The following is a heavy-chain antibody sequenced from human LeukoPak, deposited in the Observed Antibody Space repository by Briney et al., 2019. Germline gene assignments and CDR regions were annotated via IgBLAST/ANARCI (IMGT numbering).Heavy chain of an antibody. Sequence: SETLSLTCTVSGGSIFNYYWSWIRQPPGKGLEWIGYIYYSGSTNYNPSLKSRVTISVDTSKNQFSLKLSSVTAADTAVYYCARGSFYSGWYVDYWGQGTLVTVSS. V-gene: IGHV4-59*01. CDR2: IYYSGST. CDR1: GGSIFNYY. CDR3: ARGSFYSGWYVDY. D-gene: IGHD6-19*01. J-gene: IGHJ4*02.